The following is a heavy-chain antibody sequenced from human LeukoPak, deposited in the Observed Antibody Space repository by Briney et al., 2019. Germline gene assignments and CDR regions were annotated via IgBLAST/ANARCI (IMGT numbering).Heavy chain of an antibody. CDR1: GGSISSGSYY. J-gene: IGHJ4*02. CDR3: ARGAMGCSGGSCYFRDLDY. CDR2: IYTSGST. D-gene: IGHD2-15*01. V-gene: IGHV4-61*02. Sequence: SETLSLTCTVSGGSISSGSYYWSWIRQPAGKGLEWIGRIYTSGSTNYNPSLKSRVTISVDTSKNQFSLRLSSVTVADTAVYYCARGAMGCSGGSCYFRDLDYWGQGTLVTVSS.